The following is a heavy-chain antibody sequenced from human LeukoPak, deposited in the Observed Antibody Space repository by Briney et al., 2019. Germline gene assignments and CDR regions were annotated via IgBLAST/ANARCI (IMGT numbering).Heavy chain of an antibody. J-gene: IGHJ6*04. D-gene: IGHD3-10*02. CDR1: GFTFNGYN. CDR2: ISSSGSTI. V-gene: IGHV3-48*04. CDR3: AELGITMIGGV. Sequence: GGSLRLSCAASGFTFNGYNMNWVRQAPGKGLEWISYISSSGSTIYYADSVKGRFTISRDNAKNSLYLQMNSLRAEDTAVYYCAELGITMIGGVWGKGTTVTISS.